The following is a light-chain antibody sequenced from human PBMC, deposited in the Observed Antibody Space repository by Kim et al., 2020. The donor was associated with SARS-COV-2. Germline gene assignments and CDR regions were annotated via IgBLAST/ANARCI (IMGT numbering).Light chain of an antibody. CDR3: MQAVQSPQYT. CDR2: LCT. V-gene: IGKV2-28*01. J-gene: IGKJ2*01. Sequence: DIEMTQSPLSLPVTLGEPVSITCRSSQSLLHSNGYNYLDWYLQKPRQSPQLLIYLCTNRASGVPDRFSGSGSGTDFTLKISRVEAWDVWVYYCMQAVQSPQYTWGQETKREN. CDR1: QSLLHSNGYNY.